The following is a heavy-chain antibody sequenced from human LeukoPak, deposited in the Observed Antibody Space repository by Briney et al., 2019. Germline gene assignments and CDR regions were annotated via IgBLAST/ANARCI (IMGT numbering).Heavy chain of an antibody. CDR1: GFTFSNHV. CDR3: ARDRPGISVAGALDY. D-gene: IGHD6-19*01. V-gene: IGHV3-30*03. CDR2: ISYDGSNI. Sequence: GRSLRLSCAASGFTFSNHVMHWVRQAPGKGLEWVAVISYDGSNIYYADSVKGRFTISRDNSRNTLYLQMNSLRAEDTAVYYCARDRPGISVAGALDYWGQGTLVTVPS. J-gene: IGHJ4*02.